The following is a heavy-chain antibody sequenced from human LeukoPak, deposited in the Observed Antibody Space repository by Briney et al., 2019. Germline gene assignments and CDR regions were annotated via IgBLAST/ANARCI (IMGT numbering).Heavy chain of an antibody. D-gene: IGHD3-16*01. V-gene: IGHV3-53*01. J-gene: IGHJ4*02. Sequence: GGSLRLSCAASGFTVSSNYMSWVRQAPGKGLEWVSVIYSGGSTYYADSVKGRFTISRDNSKNTLYLQMNSLRTEDTAVYYCARASIMITFGGDYWGQGTLVTVSS. CDR2: IYSGGST. CDR3: ARASIMITFGGDY. CDR1: GFTVSSNY.